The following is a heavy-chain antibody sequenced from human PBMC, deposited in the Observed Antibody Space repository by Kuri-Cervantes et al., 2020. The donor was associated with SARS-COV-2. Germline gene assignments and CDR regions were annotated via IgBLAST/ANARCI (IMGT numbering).Heavy chain of an antibody. Sequence: ETLSLTCAASGFTFSSYAMSWVRQAPGKGLEWVSAISGSGGSTYYADSVKGRFTISRDNSKTTLYLQMNSLRAEDTAVYYCAKRMPKYSYGQGPLDYWGQGTLVTVSS. CDR2: ISGSGGST. V-gene: IGHV3-23*01. J-gene: IGHJ4*02. CDR1: GFTFSSYA. CDR3: AKRMPKYSYGQGPLDY. D-gene: IGHD5-18*01.